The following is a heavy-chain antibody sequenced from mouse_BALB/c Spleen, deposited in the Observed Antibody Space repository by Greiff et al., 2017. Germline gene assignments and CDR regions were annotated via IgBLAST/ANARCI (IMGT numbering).Heavy chain of an antibody. CDR3: ARRHTGTSFDY. CDR2: INPSTGYT. J-gene: IGHJ2*01. CDR1: GYTFTSYW. V-gene: IGHV1-7*01. Sequence: VQLQQSGAELAKPGASVKMSCKASGYTFTSYWMHWVKQRPGQGLEWIGYINPSTGYTEYNQKFKDKATLTADKSSSTAYMQLSSLTSEDSAVYYCARRHTGTSFDYWGQGTTLTVSS. D-gene: IGHD4-1*01.